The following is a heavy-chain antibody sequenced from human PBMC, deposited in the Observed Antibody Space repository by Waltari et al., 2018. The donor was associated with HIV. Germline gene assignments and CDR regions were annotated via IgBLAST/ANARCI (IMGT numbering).Heavy chain of an antibody. CDR1: GYTFTSYD. J-gene: IGHJ6*02. V-gene: IGHV1-8*01. CDR3: ARDIAPNWATYYYYYGMDV. Sequence: QVQLVQSGAEVKKPGASVKVSCKASGYTFTSYDINWVRQATGPGLEWMGWMNPNSGNTVYAQTFQGRVTMTRNTSISTAYMELSSLRSEDTAVYYCARDIAPNWATYYYYYGMDVWGQGTTVTVSS. CDR2: MNPNSGNT. D-gene: IGHD7-27*01.